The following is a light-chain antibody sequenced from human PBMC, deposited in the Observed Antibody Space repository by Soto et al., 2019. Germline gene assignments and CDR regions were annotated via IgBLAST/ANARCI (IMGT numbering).Light chain of an antibody. CDR1: HSNIGANT. J-gene: IGLJ2*01. Sequence: QSVLSQPPSASGTPGQRVSLSCSGSHSNIGANTVNWYQHFPGAAPTLLIYTNDQRPSGVAGRFSGSKSGTSASLAISGLQSDDEGHYYCAAWDDSLNGLIFGGGTKLTVL. V-gene: IGLV1-44*01. CDR2: TND. CDR3: AAWDDSLNGLI.